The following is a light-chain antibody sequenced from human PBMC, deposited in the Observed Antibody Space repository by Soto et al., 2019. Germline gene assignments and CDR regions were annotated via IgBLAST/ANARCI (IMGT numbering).Light chain of an antibody. CDR3: QQVTTGLLFR. CDR2: GAS. V-gene: IGKV3-15*01. J-gene: IGKJ5*01. CDR1: QSVSSN. Sequence: ITLTQAPGTLYVYPGERATRSFRAGQSVSSNLAWCQQKPSQAPRLLIYGASTRATGIPARFSGSGSGTEVTLTISSLQSEDVAVCYCQQVTTGLLFRFGLAIRLEIK.